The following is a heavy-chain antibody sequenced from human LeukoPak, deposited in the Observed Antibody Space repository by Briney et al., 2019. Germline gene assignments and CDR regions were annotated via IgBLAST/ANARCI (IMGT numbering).Heavy chain of an antibody. CDR1: GFTFSNYA. V-gene: IGHV3-48*04. CDR2: ISSSSRSK. Sequence: PGGSLRLSCAASGFTFSNYAMTWVRQAPGKGLEWLSYISSSSRSKYYADSVKGRFIVSRDNAKNSLYLQMDSLRAEDTALYYCASQSSGSSTRAPAFWGQGTLVTVSS. CDR3: ASQSSGSSTRAPAF. J-gene: IGHJ4*02. D-gene: IGHD1-26*01.